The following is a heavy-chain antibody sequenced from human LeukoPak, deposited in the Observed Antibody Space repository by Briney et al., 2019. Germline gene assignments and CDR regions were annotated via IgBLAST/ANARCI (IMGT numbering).Heavy chain of an antibody. Sequence: GGSLRLSCAASGFIFSTYWMSWVRQAPGKGLEWVANIKQDGSEKYYADSVKGRFTISGDNAKNSVYLQMNSLRAEDTAVYYCARDYIVRDVYQLPMLGYWGQGTLVTVSS. CDR3: ARDYIVRDVYQLPMLGY. V-gene: IGHV3-7*01. CDR2: IKQDGSEK. J-gene: IGHJ4*02. D-gene: IGHD2-2*01. CDR1: GFIFSTYW.